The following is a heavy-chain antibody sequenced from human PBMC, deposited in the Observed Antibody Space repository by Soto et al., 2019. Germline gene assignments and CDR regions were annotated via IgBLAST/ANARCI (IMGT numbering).Heavy chain of an antibody. CDR2: ISSGDTTK. V-gene: IGHV3-11*01. CDR3: AGQYDPVPRRAFDI. J-gene: IGHJ3*02. CDR1: GFTFSDYY. D-gene: IGHD3-16*01. Sequence: QVQLVESGGGLVKPGGSLRLSCAASGFTFSDYYMSWIRQAPGKGPEWVSYISSGDTTKYYADSVKGRFTISRDNGKNSLYLQMNSLRAEDTAVYYCAGQYDPVPRRAFDIWGQGTMVTVSS.